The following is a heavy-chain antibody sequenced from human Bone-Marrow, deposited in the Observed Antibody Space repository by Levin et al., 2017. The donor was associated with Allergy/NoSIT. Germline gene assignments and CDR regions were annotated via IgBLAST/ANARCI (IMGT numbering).Heavy chain of an antibody. CDR3: ARVRSAMVRGSWDFDS. D-gene: IGHD3-10*01. CDR2: IYYTGST. CDR1: GGSISGVGYY. Sequence: SETLSLTCTVSGGSISGVGYYWSWIRQHPGKGLEWIGYIYYTGSTHYNPALKSRLTISLDTSKDQFSLTLTSVTAADTAVYYCARVRSAMVRGSWDFDSWGQGTRVTVSS. J-gene: IGHJ4*02. V-gene: IGHV4-31*03.